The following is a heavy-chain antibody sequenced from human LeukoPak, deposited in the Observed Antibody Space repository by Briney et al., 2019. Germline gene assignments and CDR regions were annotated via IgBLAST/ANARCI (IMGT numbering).Heavy chain of an antibody. CDR1: GFTFSSYS. J-gene: IGHJ3*02. D-gene: IGHD2-15*01. CDR2: ISSSSSYI. V-gene: IGHV3-21*01. CDR3: ARDASSEGDAFDI. Sequence: GGSLRLSCAASGFTFSSYSMTWVRQAPGKGLEWVSSISSSSSYIYYADSVKGRFTISRDNAKNSLYLQMNSLRAEDMAVYYCARDASSEGDAFDIWGQGTMVTVSS.